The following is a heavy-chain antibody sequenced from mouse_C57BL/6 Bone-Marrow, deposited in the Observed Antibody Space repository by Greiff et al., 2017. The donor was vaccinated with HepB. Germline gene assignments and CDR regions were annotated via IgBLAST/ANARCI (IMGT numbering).Heavy chain of an antibody. Sequence: QVQLKESGAELARPGASVKLSCKASGYTFTSYGISWVKQRTGQGLEWIGEIYPRSGNTYYNEKFKGKATLTADISSSTAYMELRSLTSEDSAVYFCARKNYGYWGQGTTLTVSS. CDR2: IYPRSGNT. V-gene: IGHV1-81*01. J-gene: IGHJ2*01. CDR3: ARKNYGY. CDR1: GYTFTSYG. D-gene: IGHD1-1*01.